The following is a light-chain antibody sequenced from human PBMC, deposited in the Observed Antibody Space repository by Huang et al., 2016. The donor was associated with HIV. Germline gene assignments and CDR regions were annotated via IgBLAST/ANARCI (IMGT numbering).Light chain of an antibody. CDR2: DAS. J-gene: IGKJ4*01. V-gene: IGKV3D-15*01. Sequence: EIVMTQSPATLSVSPGGRATLSCRASQNVRRNLAWYRQNPGQAPRLRIYDASTRASGIPARYSGSGSGTEFDLTISGRQAEDVAVYYCQQYDDWPPGLTFGGGTKVDI. CDR1: QNVRRN. CDR3: QQYDDWPPGLT.